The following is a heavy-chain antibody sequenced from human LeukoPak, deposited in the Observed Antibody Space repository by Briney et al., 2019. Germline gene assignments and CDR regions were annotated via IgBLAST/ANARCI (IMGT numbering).Heavy chain of an antibody. CDR3: ARDGIAAAGTQAFDI. D-gene: IGHD6-13*01. Sequence: GRSLRLSCAASGFTFSSYGMHWVRQAPGKGLEWVAVIWYDGSNKYYADSVKGRFTISRDNSKNTLYLQMNSLRAEVTAVYYCARDGIAAAGTQAFDIWGQGTMVTVSS. V-gene: IGHV3-33*01. CDR2: IWYDGSNK. J-gene: IGHJ3*02. CDR1: GFTFSSYG.